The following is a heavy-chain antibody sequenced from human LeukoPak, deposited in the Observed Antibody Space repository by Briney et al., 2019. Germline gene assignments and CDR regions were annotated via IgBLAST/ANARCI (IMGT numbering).Heavy chain of an antibody. V-gene: IGHV1-8*01. CDR2: MNPNNGNT. CDR1: GYSFTIFD. Sequence: ASVTVSFKASGYSFTIFDINWVRQATGQGLEWVGWMNPNNGNTGSAQKFQGRVSMTRDPSINTAYMELTSLTSEDTAVYYCARGPLTYYYDSSAYFAFDIWGQGTMVTVSS. J-gene: IGHJ3*02. CDR3: ARGPLTYYYDSSAYFAFDI. D-gene: IGHD3-22*01.